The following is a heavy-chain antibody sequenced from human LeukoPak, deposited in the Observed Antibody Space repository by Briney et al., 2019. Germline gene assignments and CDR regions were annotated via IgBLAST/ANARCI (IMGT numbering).Heavy chain of an antibody. J-gene: IGHJ4*02. Sequence: PSETLSLTCAVYGGSFSGYYWTLIRQTPGKGLEWIGEISHTGGTNYNPSLKSRITISVESSKQQFSLKMTSVTAADTGVYYCARVPDITARPCDSWGPGTLVIVSS. D-gene: IGHD1-1*01. CDR1: GGSFSGYY. CDR2: ISHTGGT. V-gene: IGHV4-34*01. CDR3: ARVPDITARPCDS.